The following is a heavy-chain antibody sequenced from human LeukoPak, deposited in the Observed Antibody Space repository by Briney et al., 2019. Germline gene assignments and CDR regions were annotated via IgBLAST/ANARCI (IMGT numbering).Heavy chain of an antibody. Sequence: GSLKISCKGSGYSFTSYSRGWVRQMPGKGQEGMGIIYPGDSDTRYSPSFQGQVTILADKSISTASLQWSSLMASDTAMYYCALLYCGGDCSPHDAFDIWGQGTMVTVSS. D-gene: IGHD2-21*02. V-gene: IGHV5-51*01. CDR2: IYPGDSDT. J-gene: IGHJ3*02. CDR3: ALLYCGGDCSPHDAFDI. CDR1: GYSFTSYS.